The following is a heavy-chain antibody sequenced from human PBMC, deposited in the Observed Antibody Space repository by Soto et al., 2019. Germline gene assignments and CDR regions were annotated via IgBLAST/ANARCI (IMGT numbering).Heavy chain of an antibody. CDR3: ARDGADTYLPDY. V-gene: IGHV3-33*01. J-gene: IGHJ4*02. Sequence: QVHLVESGGGVVQPGRSLRLSCVASGFTFRSYGMHWVRQAPGKGLEWVAVIWYDESKKYYADSVKGRFTVSRDNSKSTLYLQMNSLRLEDTALYYCARDGADTYLPDYWGQGTLVTVSS. D-gene: IGHD6-19*01. CDR2: IWYDESKK. CDR1: GFTFRSYG.